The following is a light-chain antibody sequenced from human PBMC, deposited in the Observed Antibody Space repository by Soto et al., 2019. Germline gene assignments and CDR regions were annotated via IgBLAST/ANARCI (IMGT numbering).Light chain of an antibody. V-gene: IGLV2-8*01. CDR3: SSYAGDSCHDV. J-gene: IGLJ1*01. CDR2: AVD. Sequence: QSALTQPPSASGSPGQSVTISCTGTSSDVGAYNYVSWYQQHPGKAPKLMIYAVDKRPSGVPHRFSGSKSGNTASLTVTRLPAEDEADYYCSSYAGDSCHDVFGAGTKVTVL. CDR1: SSDVGAYNY.